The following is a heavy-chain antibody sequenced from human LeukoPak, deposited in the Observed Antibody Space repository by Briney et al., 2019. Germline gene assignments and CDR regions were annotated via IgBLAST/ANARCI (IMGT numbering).Heavy chain of an antibody. CDR1: GDTITSFY. J-gene: IGHJ6*03. D-gene: IGHD6-19*01. CDR2: FYYSRGT. V-gene: IGHV4-59*01. CDR3: ARAISAWSYFYYMDV. Sequence: PSETLSVTCTVSGDTITSFYWSWIRQSPGKGLEWIGYFYYSRGTTYNPSLRSRATISADTSQNQFSLKLRSVTAADTAVYYCARAISAWSYFYYMDVWGKGTTVTVSS.